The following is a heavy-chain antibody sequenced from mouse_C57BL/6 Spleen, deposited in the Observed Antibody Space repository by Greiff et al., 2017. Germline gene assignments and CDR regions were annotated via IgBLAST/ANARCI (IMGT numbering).Heavy chain of an antibody. CDR1: GYTFTSYW. V-gene: IGHV1-64*01. CDR3: ARSGYYVYFDY. D-gene: IGHD2-3*01. J-gene: IGHJ2*01. Sequence: QVQLQQPGAELVKPGASVKLSCKASGYTFTSYWMHWVKQRPGQGLEWIGMIHPNSGSTNYNEKFKSKATLTVDKSSSTAYMQLSSLTSEDSAVYYCARSGYYVYFDYWGQGTTLTVSS. CDR2: IHPNSGST.